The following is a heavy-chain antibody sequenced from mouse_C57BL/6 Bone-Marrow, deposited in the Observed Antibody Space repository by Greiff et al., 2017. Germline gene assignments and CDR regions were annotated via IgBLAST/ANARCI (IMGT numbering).Heavy chain of an antibody. D-gene: IGHD1-1*01. CDR3: ARQGSSYWYFDV. CDR1: GFTFSDYY. J-gene: IGHJ1*03. CDR2: ISNGGGST. Sequence: EVQLVESGGGLVQPGGSLKLSCAASGFTFSDYYMYWVRQTPEKRLEWVAYISNGGGSTYYPDTVKGRFTISRDNAKNTLYLQMSRLKSEDTAMYYCARQGSSYWYFDVWGTGTTVTVSS. V-gene: IGHV5-12*01.